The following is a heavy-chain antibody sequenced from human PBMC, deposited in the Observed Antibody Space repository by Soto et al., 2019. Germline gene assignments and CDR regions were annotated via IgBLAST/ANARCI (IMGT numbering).Heavy chain of an antibody. V-gene: IGHV3-30-3*01. J-gene: IGHJ6*02. CDR1: GFAFSSYA. Sequence: QVQLVESGGGVVQPGRSLRLSCAASGFAFSSYAMHWVRQAPGKGLEWVALISYDGTNKYNADSVKGRFTISRDNSRHTLCLQINCLRAEDTAVYYCARGEVQLWTRPKDYGMDVWGQGTTVTDSS. CDR2: ISYDGTNK. D-gene: IGHD5-18*01. CDR3: ARGEVQLWTRPKDYGMDV.